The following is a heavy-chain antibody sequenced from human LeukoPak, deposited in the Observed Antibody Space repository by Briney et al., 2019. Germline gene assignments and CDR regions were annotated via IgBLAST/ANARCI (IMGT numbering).Heavy chain of an antibody. CDR3: ARDGWMTGSDAFDI. CDR2: INPNSGGT. CDR1: GYTFTGYY. D-gene: IGHD3-9*01. V-gene: IGHV1-2*02. Sequence: ASVKVSCKASGYTFTGYYMHWVRQAPGQGLEWMGWINPNSGGTNYAQKFQGRVTMTRDTSISTAYMELSRLRSDDTAVCYCARDGWMTGSDAFDIWGQGTMVTVSS. J-gene: IGHJ3*02.